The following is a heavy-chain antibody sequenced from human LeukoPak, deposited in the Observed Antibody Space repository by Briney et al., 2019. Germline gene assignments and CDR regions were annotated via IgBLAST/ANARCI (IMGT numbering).Heavy chain of an antibody. CDR2: IDSDRGTT. CDR1: GFTFSTYW. V-gene: IGHV3-74*01. CDR3: ASGPDGASY. J-gene: IGHJ4*02. Sequence: GGSLRLSCAASGFTFSTYWMHWVRQAPGKGLVWVSRIDSDRGTTSYADSVRGRFTISRDNAKNTLFLQMNSLRGDDTAVYYCASGPDGASYWGQGTLVTVSS. D-gene: IGHD3-10*01.